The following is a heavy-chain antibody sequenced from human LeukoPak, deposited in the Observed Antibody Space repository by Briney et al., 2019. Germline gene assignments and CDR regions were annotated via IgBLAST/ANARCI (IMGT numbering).Heavy chain of an antibody. CDR1: GFTFSDYY. J-gene: IGHJ4*02. CDR3: ARDAYYYDSGGYYGDY. Sequence: GGSLRLSCAASGFTFSDYYMNWIRQAPGKGLEWVSYISSSGSTIYYADSVKGRFTISRDNAKNSLYLQMNSLRAEDTAVYYCARDAYYYDSGGYYGDYWGQGTLVTVSS. D-gene: IGHD3-22*01. CDR2: ISSSGSTI. V-gene: IGHV3-11*04.